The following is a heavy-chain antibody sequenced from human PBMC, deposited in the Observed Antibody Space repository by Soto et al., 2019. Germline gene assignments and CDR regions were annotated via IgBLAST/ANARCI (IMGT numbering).Heavy chain of an antibody. V-gene: IGHV2-5*02. CDR1: GFSLSDFAVG. CDR2: IYSDGNK. CDR3: VHTAGWPNRY. J-gene: IGHJ4*02. Sequence: HITLKESGPTLVKPTQTLTLTCTLSGFSLSDFAVGVAWVRRPPGKALEWLALIYSDGNKYYSPSLKTRLTISTDTSNDHVVLTMPNMVPLDTATYFCVHTAGWPNRYWGKGTQVTVSS.